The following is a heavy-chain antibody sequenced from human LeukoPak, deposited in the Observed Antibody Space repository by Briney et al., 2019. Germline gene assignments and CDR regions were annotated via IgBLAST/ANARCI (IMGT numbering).Heavy chain of an antibody. CDR1: GGSISSSSYY. D-gene: IGHD6-13*01. CDR2: IYYSGST. J-gene: IGHJ3*02. Sequence: PSETLSLTCTVSGGSISSSSYYWGWIRQPPGKGLEWIGSIYYSGSTYYNPSLKSRVTISVDTSENQFSLRLSSVTAADTAVYYCARFDVWLAAAGSDAFDIWGPGTMVTVSS. V-gene: IGHV4-39*07. CDR3: ARFDVWLAAAGSDAFDI.